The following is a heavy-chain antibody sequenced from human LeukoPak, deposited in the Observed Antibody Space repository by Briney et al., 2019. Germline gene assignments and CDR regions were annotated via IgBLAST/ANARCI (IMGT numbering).Heavy chain of an antibody. D-gene: IGHD6-13*01. V-gene: IGHV3-30-3*01. Sequence: PGGSLRLSCAASGFTFSSYAMHWVRQAPGKGLEWVAVISYDGSNKYYADSVKGRFTISRDNSKNALYLQMNSLRAEDTAVYYCAKAGSSSWYYDYMDVWGKGTTVTVSS. CDR2: ISYDGSNK. CDR3: AKAGSSSWYYDYMDV. J-gene: IGHJ6*03. CDR1: GFTFSSYA.